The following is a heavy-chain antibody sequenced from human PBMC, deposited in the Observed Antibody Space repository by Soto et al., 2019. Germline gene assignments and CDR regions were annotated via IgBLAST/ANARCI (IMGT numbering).Heavy chain of an antibody. V-gene: IGHV3-23*01. CDR2: ISGSGGST. CDR1: GFTFSSYA. D-gene: IGHD3-16*01. J-gene: IGHJ6*02. Sequence: EVQLLESGGGLVQPGGSLRLSCAASGFTFSSYAMSWVRQAPGKGLEWVSAISGSGGSTYYADSVKGRFTISRDNSKNTLYLQMHSMRAEDAAVYWCEKGGYYYYGMDVWGQGSTVTVSS. CDR3: EKGGYYYYGMDV.